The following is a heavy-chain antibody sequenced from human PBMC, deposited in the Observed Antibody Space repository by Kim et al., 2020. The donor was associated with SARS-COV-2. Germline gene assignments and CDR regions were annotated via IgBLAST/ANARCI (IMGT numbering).Heavy chain of an antibody. D-gene: IGHD2-2*02. CDR3: AKGRSTSCYTDFDC. V-gene: IGHV3-23*01. Sequence: GDAVKGRFTIYSDKSKNTLYLQMNSLRAADTAVYYCAKGRSTSCYTDFDCWGQGTLVTVSS. J-gene: IGHJ4*02.